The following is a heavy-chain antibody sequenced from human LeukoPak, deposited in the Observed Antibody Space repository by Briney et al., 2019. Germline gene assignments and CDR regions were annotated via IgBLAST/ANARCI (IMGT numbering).Heavy chain of an antibody. D-gene: IGHD3-3*01. Sequence: EASVKVSCKASGYTFTGYFMHWVRQAPGQGLEWMGWINPNSGGTNYAQKLQGRVTMTTDTSTSTAYMELRSLRSDDTAVYYCARSNYYDFWSGYLSAFDIWGQGTMVTVSS. J-gene: IGHJ3*02. CDR1: GYTFTGYF. CDR2: INPNSGGT. CDR3: ARSNYYDFWSGYLSAFDI. V-gene: IGHV1-2*02.